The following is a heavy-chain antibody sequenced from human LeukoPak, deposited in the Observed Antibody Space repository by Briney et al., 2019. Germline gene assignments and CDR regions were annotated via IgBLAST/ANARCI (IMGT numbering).Heavy chain of an antibody. J-gene: IGHJ4*02. CDR3: ARDPHSSSSAHFDY. Sequence: VASVKVSCKASGYTFTSYGISWVRQAPGQGLEWMGWISAYNGNTNYAQKLQGKVTMTTDTSTSTAYMELRSLRSDDTAVYYCARDPHSSSSAHFDYWGQGTLVTVSS. D-gene: IGHD6-6*01. CDR2: ISAYNGNT. V-gene: IGHV1-18*01. CDR1: GYTFTSYG.